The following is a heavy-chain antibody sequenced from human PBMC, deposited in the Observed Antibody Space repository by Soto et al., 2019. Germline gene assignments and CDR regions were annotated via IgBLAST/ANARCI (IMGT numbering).Heavy chain of an antibody. V-gene: IGHV1-3*05. CDR3: ARHGSGWDY. J-gene: IGHJ4*02. Sequence: QVQLVQSGAEEKKPGASVKVSCKASGYTFTSYAMHWVRQAPGQRLEWMGWINAGNGNTKYSQKFQGRGTLPRDTSASTAYMVLSSLRSEATAVYYCARHGSGWDYWGQGTLVTVSS. CDR2: INAGNGNT. CDR1: GYTFTSYA. D-gene: IGHD6-19*01.